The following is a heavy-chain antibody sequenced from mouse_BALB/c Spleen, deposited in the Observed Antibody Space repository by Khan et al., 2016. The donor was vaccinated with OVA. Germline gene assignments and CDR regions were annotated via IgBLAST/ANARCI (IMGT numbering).Heavy chain of an antibody. CDR2: ISSGGDYT. D-gene: IGHD1-1*01. CDR1: GFTFSTYA. CDR3: ARHNYGPFAY. Sequence: EVELVESGGGLVKPGGPLKLSCAASGFTFSTYAMSWVRQTPEKRLEWVATISSGGDYTYYWGSVKGRFTISRDNAKTLYLQMSSLRSEDTAMYYCARHNYGPFAYWGQGTLVTVSA. V-gene: IGHV5-9-3*01. J-gene: IGHJ3*01.